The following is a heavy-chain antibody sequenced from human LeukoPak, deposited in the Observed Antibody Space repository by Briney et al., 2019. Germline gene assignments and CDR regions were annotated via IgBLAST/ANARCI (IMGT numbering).Heavy chain of an antibody. D-gene: IGHD3-22*01. Sequence: GESLKISCQGSGYSFTSYWIGWVRQMPGKGLEWMGIIYPADSDTRYSPSFQGQVTISADKSISTAYLQWSSLKASDTAMYYCARQAYYYDSSGFSGNFDYWGQGTLVTVSS. CDR3: ARQAYYYDSSGFSGNFDY. J-gene: IGHJ4*02. V-gene: IGHV5-51*01. CDR2: IYPADSDT. CDR1: GYSFTSYW.